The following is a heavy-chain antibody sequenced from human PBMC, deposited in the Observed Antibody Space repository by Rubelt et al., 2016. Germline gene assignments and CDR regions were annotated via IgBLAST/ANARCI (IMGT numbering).Heavy chain of an antibody. Sequence: QVQLVQSGAQVEKPGASVKVSCKASGYTFTKYGVSWVRQAPGQGLEWMGWISTYNGNTNYAQKLQGRVTMTTDTSTSTAYKDLRSLRSDDTAVYYCVVDAFDIWGQGTMVTVSS. CDR1: GYTFTKYG. J-gene: IGHJ3*02. CDR3: VVDAFDI. D-gene: IGHD2-21*01. CDR2: ISTYNGNT. V-gene: IGHV1-18*01.